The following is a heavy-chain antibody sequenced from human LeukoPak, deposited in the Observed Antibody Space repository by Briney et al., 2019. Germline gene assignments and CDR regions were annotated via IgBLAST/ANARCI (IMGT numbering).Heavy chain of an antibody. J-gene: IGHJ6*03. D-gene: IGHD2-2*01. CDR1: GFTFSDYY. V-gene: IGHV3-11*04. Sequence: KPGGSLRLSSAASGFTFSDYYMSWIRQAPGKGLEWVSYISSSGSTIYYADSVKGRFTISRDNAKNSLYLQMNSLRAEDTAVYYCAREYQMPRAPRNYYMDVWGKGTTVTVSS. CDR3: AREYQMPRAPRNYYMDV. CDR2: ISSSGSTI.